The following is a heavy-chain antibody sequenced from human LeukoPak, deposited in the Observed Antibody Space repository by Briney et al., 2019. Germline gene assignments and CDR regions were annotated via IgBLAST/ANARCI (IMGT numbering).Heavy chain of an antibody. D-gene: IGHD1-14*01. CDR3: ARDLNPQSIGMRAFDI. CDR2: INPTTGST. J-gene: IGHJ3*02. CDR1: GYTFTNFY. Sequence: GASVKVSCKASGYTFTNFYLHWVRQAPGQGLEWMGIINPTTGSTTYEQKLQGRVTMTRDMSTSTVYMELSSLRSEDTAVYFCARDLNPQSIGMRAFDIWGQGTMVTASS. V-gene: IGHV1-46*01.